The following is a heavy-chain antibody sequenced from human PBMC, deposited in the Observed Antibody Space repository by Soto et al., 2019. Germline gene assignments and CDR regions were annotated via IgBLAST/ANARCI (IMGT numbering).Heavy chain of an antibody. V-gene: IGHV1-69*01. D-gene: IGHD6-13*01. CDR2: IIPIFGTA. Sequence: VQLVQSGAEVKKPGSSVKVSCKASGGTFSSYAISWVRQAPGQGLEWMGGIIPIFGTANYAQKFQGRVTITADESTSTAYMELSSLRSEDTAVYYCARNRAWEQLASGADYFDYWGQGTLVTVSS. CDR3: ARNRAWEQLASGADYFDY. J-gene: IGHJ4*02. CDR1: GGTFSSYA.